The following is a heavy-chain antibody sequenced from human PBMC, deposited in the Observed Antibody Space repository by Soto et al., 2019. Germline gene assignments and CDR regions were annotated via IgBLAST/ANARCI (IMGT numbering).Heavy chain of an antibody. CDR2: ISYDGSSK. V-gene: IGHV3-30*03. J-gene: IGHJ4*02. CDR1: GFTFSSYA. D-gene: IGHD6-13*01. CDR3: ARDRRAGFSNSIFGY. Sequence: GGSLRLSCAASGFTFSSYAMNWVRQAPGKGLDLVALISYDGSSKYFADSVKGRFTISRDNSKSTLYLQMNSLRAEDTAVYYCARDRRAGFSNSIFGYWGQGALVTVSS.